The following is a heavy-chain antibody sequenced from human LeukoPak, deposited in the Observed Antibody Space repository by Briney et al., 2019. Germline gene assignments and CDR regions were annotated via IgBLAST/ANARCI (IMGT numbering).Heavy chain of an antibody. D-gene: IGHD4-17*01. V-gene: IGHV4-59*01. J-gene: IGHJ6*03. CDR1: GGSISSYY. Sequence: SETLSLTCTVSGGSISSYYWSWIRQPPGKGLEWIGYIYYSGSTNYNPSLKSRVTISVDTSKNQFSLKLSSVTAADTAVYYCARVVPTTYGDYVGGYYYYMDVWGKGTTVTVSS. CDR2: IYYSGST. CDR3: ARVVPTTYGDYVGGYYYYMDV.